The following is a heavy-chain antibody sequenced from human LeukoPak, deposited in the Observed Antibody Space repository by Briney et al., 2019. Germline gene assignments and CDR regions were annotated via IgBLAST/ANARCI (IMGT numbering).Heavy chain of an antibody. Sequence: GESLRLSCAASGFTFSSYWMNWARQAPGKGLEWVASINHNGNVNYYVDSVKGRFTISRDNSKNTLYLQLNSLRPDDTAVYYCARDQLAYSGYDTLFDYWGQGTLVTVSS. V-gene: IGHV3-7*01. CDR3: ARDQLAYSGYDTLFDY. CDR1: GFTFSSYW. CDR2: INHNGNVN. J-gene: IGHJ4*02. D-gene: IGHD5-12*01.